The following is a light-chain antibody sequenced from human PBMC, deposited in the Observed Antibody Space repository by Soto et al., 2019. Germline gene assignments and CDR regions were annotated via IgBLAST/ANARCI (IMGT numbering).Light chain of an antibody. J-gene: IGKJ1*01. V-gene: IGKV1-39*01. CDR3: QQSFSTPWT. CDR2: GAS. Sequence: EIEMTQSPSSVSASVGDRVTITCRASQSISDYLNWYQQKPGKAPKPLIYGASSLQSGVPSRFSGSGSGTDFTLTISSLQPEDFATYYCQQSFSTPWTFGQGTKVDIK. CDR1: QSISDY.